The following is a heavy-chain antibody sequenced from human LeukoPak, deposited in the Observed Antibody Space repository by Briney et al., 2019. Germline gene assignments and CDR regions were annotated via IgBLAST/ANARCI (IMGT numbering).Heavy chain of an antibody. CDR1: GGTFSSYA. D-gene: IGHD2-2*01. Sequence: SVKVSCKASGGTFSSYAISWVRQAPGQGLEWMGGIIPIFGTANYTQKFQGRVTITTDESTSTAYMELSSLRSEDTAVYYCARVRRTNCSSTSCTNYYYYMDVWGKGTTVTVSS. CDR2: IIPIFGTA. V-gene: IGHV1-69*05. CDR3: ARVRRTNCSSTSCTNYYYYMDV. J-gene: IGHJ6*03.